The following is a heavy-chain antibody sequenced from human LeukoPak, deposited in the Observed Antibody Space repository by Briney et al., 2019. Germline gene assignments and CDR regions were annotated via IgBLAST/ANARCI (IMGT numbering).Heavy chain of an antibody. J-gene: IGHJ6*02. CDR2: ISGSGGST. CDR3: ARTGWELLDGMDV. CDR1: GFTFSSYA. V-gene: IGHV3-23*01. D-gene: IGHD1-26*01. Sequence: GGSLRLSCAASGFTFSSYAMSWVRQAPGKGLEWVSAISGSGGSTYYADSVKGRFTISRDNSKNTLYLQMNSLRAEDTAVYYCARTGWELLDGMDVWGQGTTVTVSS.